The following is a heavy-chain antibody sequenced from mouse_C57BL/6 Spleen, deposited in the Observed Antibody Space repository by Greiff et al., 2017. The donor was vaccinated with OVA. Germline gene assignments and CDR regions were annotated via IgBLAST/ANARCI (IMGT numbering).Heavy chain of an antibody. CDR1: GYTFTSYT. CDR3: AREDYGKDWYFDV. J-gene: IGHJ1*03. V-gene: IGHV1-4*01. D-gene: IGHD2-1*01. Sequence: VQLQQSGAELARPGASVKMSCKASGYTFTSYTMHWVKQRPGQGLEWIGYINPSSGYTKYNQKFKDKATLTADKSSSTADMQLSSLTSEDSAVYYCAREDYGKDWYFDVWGTGTTVTVSS. CDR2: INPSSGYT.